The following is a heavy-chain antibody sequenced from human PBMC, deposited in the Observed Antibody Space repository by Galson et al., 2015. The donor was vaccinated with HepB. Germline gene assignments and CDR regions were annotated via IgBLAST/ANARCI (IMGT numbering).Heavy chain of an antibody. J-gene: IGHJ6*02. V-gene: IGHV1-69*04. CDR1: GGTFSSYT. D-gene: IGHD3-9*01. CDR3: AKDTHYDILTGYAPGGNGMDV. CDR2: IIPILGIA. Sequence: SVKVSCKASGGTFSSYTISWVRQAPGQGLEWMGRIIPILGIANYAQKFQGRVTITADESTSTAYMELSSLRAEDTALYYCAKDTHYDILTGYAPGGNGMDVWGQGTTVTVSS.